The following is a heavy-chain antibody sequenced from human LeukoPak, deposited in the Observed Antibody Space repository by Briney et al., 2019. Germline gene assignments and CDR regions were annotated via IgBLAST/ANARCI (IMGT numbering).Heavy chain of an antibody. J-gene: IGHJ5*02. CDR3: ARRPSSSSSNWFDP. D-gene: IGHD6-6*01. V-gene: IGHV4-59*08. CDR1: AGSITSYS. CDR2: IYYSGNT. Sequence: TSSETLSLTCTVSAGSITSYSWNWIRQPPRKGLEWIGYIYYSGNTNYNPSPKSRVTISVDTSKNRISLNLSSVTAADTAVYYCARRPSSSSSNWFDPWGQGTLVTVSS.